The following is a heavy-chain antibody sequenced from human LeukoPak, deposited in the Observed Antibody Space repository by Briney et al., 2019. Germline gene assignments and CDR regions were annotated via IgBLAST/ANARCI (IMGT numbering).Heavy chain of an antibody. CDR2: VHLSGAT. J-gene: IGHJ4*02. CDR3: TRESGAFSPFGF. CDR1: GGSITTTNW. D-gene: IGHD1-26*01. Sequence: SETLSPTCAVSGGSITTTNWWSWVRQPPGKGLEWIGEVHLSGATNYNPSLESRVGMSIDKSKNHLSLEVTSVTAADTAIYYCTRESGAFSPFGFWGQGTLLTVSS. V-gene: IGHV4-4*02.